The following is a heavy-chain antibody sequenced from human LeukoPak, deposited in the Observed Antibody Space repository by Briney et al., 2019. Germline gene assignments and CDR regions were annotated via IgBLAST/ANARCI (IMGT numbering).Heavy chain of an antibody. J-gene: IGHJ4*02. D-gene: IGHD1-1*01. V-gene: IGHV4-59*01. Sequence: SETLSLTCTVSGGSFSSYYWTWIRQPPGKGLEWIAYIDYSGNTNYSPSLKSRVTISVDTSRNQFSLKLSSVTAADTAVYYCARDGHLSYQGIWMFPDYWGQGTRVTVSS. CDR3: ARDGHLSYQGIWMFPDY. CDR1: GGSFSSYY. CDR2: IDYSGNT.